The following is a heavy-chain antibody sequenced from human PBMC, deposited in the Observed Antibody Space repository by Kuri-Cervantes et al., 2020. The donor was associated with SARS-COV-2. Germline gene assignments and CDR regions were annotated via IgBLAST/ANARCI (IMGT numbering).Heavy chain of an antibody. CDR2: ISYDGSNK. V-gene: IGHV3-30*18. CDR1: GFTSSSYG. D-gene: IGHD3-22*01. Sequence: GGSLRLSCAASGFTSSSYGMHWVRQAPGKGLEWVAVISYDGSNKYYADSVKGRFTISRDNSKNTLYLQMNSLRAEDTAVYYCANGARDMIVVADDAFDIWGQGTMVTVS. J-gene: IGHJ3*02. CDR3: ANGARDMIVVADDAFDI.